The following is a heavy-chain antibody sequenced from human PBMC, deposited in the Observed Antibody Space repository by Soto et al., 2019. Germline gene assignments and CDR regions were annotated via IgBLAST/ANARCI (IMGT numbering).Heavy chain of an antibody. CDR3: ARGPDYGDYYYYGMDV. D-gene: IGHD4-17*01. CDR2: IIPIFGTA. J-gene: IGHJ6*02. V-gene: IGHV1-69*13. Sequence: SVKVSCKASGGTFSSYAISWVRQAPGQGLEWMGGIIPIFGTANYAQKFQGRVTITADESTSTAYMELSSLRSEDTAVYYCARGPDYGDYYYYGMDVWGQGTTVTVSS. CDR1: GGTFSSYA.